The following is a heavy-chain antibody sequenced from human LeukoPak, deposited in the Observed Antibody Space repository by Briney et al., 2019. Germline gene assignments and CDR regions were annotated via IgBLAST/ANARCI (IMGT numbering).Heavy chain of an antibody. CDR3: AKDNWGSSGISPGALDY. Sequence: GGSLRLSCAASGFTFSSYGMHWVRQAPGKGLEWVAVISYDGSNKYYADSVKGRFTISRDNSKNTLYLQMNSLRAEDAAVYYCAKDNWGSSGISPGALDYWGQGTLVTVSS. CDR2: ISYDGSNK. D-gene: IGHD3-16*01. J-gene: IGHJ4*02. CDR1: GFTFSSYG. V-gene: IGHV3-30*18.